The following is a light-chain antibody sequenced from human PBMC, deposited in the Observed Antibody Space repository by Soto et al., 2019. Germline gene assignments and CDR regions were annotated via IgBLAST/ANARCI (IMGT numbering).Light chain of an antibody. CDR3: CSYAGSSPYV. CDR2: EVS. CDR1: SSDVGSYNL. Sequence: QSALTQPRSVSGSPGQSVTISCTGTSSDVGSYNLVSWYQQHPGKAPKLMIYEVSKRPSGVSNRFSGSKSGNTASLTISGLQAEDEADYYCCSYAGSSPYVFGTGTKVTVL. V-gene: IGLV2-23*02. J-gene: IGLJ1*01.